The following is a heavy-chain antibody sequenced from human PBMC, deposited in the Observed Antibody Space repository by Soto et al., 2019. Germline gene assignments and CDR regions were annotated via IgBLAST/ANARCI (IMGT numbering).Heavy chain of an antibody. Sequence: QVQLVESGGGVVQPGRSLRLSCAASGFTFSSYAMHWVRQAPGKGLEWVAVISYDGSEKYYADSVRGRFTISRDNSKNTLYLHVSSLRAEDTAVYYCARETDGMDVWGQGTTVTVSS. CDR2: ISYDGSEK. J-gene: IGHJ6*02. CDR1: GFTFSSYA. CDR3: ARETDGMDV. V-gene: IGHV3-30-3*01.